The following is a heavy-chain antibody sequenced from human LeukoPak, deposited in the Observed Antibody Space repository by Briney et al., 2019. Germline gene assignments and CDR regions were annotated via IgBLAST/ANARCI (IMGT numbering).Heavy chain of an antibody. J-gene: IGHJ4*02. V-gene: IGHV1-18*01. Sequence: ASVKVYCKASGYTFTSYGISWVRQAPGQGLEWMGWISAYNGNTNYAQKLQGRVTMTTDTSTSTAYMELRSLRSDDTAVYYCARDKVGATEGDFDYWGQGTLVTVSS. CDR2: ISAYNGNT. CDR1: GYTFTSYG. CDR3: ARDKVGATEGDFDY. D-gene: IGHD1-26*01.